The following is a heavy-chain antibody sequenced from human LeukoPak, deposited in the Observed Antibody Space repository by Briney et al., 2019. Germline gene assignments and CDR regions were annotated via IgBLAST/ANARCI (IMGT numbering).Heavy chain of an antibody. Sequence: GGSLRLSCAASGFTFSTYSMNWVRQAPGKGLKWVSTITSSGNYIYHADSVKGRFTISRDNAKNSLYLQMNSLRAEDTAVYYCARTYYYDSSAPFDAFDIWGQGTMVTVSS. CDR2: ITSSGNYI. V-gene: IGHV3-21*01. CDR1: GFTFSTYS. D-gene: IGHD3-22*01. J-gene: IGHJ3*02. CDR3: ARTYYYDSSAPFDAFDI.